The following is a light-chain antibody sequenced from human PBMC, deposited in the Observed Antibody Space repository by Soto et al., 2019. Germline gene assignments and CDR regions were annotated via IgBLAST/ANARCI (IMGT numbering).Light chain of an antibody. CDR2: DVS. J-gene: IGKJ4*01. CDR1: ESAVNY. CDR3: QKRNTWPLT. Sequence: EIVLTQSPATLSLSPGERATLSCRASESAVNYLAWYQQQPGQAPRLLIYDVSNRATGIPDRFSGRGSGTDFPLTISSLEPEDFAVYYCQKRNTWPLTFGGGTRVEIK. V-gene: IGKV3-11*01.